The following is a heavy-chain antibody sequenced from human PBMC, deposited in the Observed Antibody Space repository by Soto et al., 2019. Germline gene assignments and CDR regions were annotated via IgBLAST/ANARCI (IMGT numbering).Heavy chain of an antibody. D-gene: IGHD5-12*01. CDR1: AVSIGVSCHY. Sequence: PSETLSLSCTVSAVSIGVSCHYLGWIRQPPGKGLEWIGNIDLGGTKYYNPSLKSRLTLSLDTSKKLLSLELTSVTATDTAVYYCAIYQRGYSGGSQFDPWGQGTMVTVSS. CDR2: IDLGGTK. CDR3: AIYQRGYSGGSQFDP. J-gene: IGHJ5*02. V-gene: IGHV4-39*01.